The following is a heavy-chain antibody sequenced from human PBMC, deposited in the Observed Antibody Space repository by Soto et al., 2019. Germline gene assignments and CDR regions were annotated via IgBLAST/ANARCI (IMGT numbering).Heavy chain of an antibody. V-gene: IGHV3-53*01. CDR2: IYTGGST. CDR3: ARAYGGNPALFDP. CDR1: GFTVSRDY. D-gene: IGHD4-17*01. Sequence: EVQLVESGGGLIQPGGSLRLSCAASGFTVSRDYMSWVRQAPGKGLEWVSVIYTGGSTYYADSVKGRFTFSRDNSKNTLYLQMNGLGAEDTAVYYCARAYGGNPALFDPWGQGTLVTVSS. J-gene: IGHJ5*02.